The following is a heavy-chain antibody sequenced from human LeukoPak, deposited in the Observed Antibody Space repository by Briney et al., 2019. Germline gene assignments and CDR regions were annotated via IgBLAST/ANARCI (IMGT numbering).Heavy chain of an antibody. CDR3: ARLGLHGSGTYYFFDY. CDR2: IDPNTGDT. J-gene: IGHJ4*02. V-gene: IGHV1-2*06. D-gene: IGHD3-10*01. Sequence: ASVEVSCKASGGTFSSYAISWVRQAPGQGLEWVGRIDPNTGDTIYAQNFQGRVTVTSATSISTAYMELSRLTSDDTAVYFCARLGLHGSGTYYFFDYWGQGTLVTVSS. CDR1: GGTFSSYA.